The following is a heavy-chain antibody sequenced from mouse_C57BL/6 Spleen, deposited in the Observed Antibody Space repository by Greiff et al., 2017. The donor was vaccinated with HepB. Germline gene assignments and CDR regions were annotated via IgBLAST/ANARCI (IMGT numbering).Heavy chain of an antibody. CDR1: GFTFSSYA. CDR3: ARALIYDGYFYFDY. CDR2: ISDGGSYT. Sequence: EVMLVESGGGLVQPKGSLKLSCAASGFTFSSYAMSWVRQTPEKRLEWVATISDGGSYTYYPDNVKGRFTISRDNAKNNLYLQMSHLKSEDTAMYYCARALIYDGYFYFDYWGQGTTLTVSS. J-gene: IGHJ2*01. D-gene: IGHD2-3*01. V-gene: IGHV5-4*03.